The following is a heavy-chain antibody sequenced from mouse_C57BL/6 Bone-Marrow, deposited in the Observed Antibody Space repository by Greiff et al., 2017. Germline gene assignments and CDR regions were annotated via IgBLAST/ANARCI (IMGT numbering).Heavy chain of an antibody. Sequence: QVQLQQSGPELVKPGASVKISCKASGYAFSSSWMNWVKQRPGKGLEWIGRIYPGDGDSNYNGKFKGKATLTADKSSSTAYMQLSSLTSEDSAVYFCAATGVYFDYWGQGTTLTVSS. CDR3: AATGVYFDY. CDR2: IYPGDGDS. J-gene: IGHJ2*01. CDR1: GYAFSSSW. V-gene: IGHV1-82*01. D-gene: IGHD1-1*01.